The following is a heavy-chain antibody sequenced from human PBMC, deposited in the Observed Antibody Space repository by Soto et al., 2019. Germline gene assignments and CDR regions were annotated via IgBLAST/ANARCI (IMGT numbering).Heavy chain of an antibody. D-gene: IGHD5-12*01. Sequence: QLQLVQSGAEVRQPASSVKFSCKTSGGTFSSYAISWVRQAPGQGLEWMGGIVPIVDTSTYAQKFQGRVTITADESTSTVYMELSSLRSDDTAVYYCVRVVAIPGYPDHWGQGTLVTFSS. CDR1: GGTFSSYA. CDR2: IVPIVDTS. CDR3: VRVVAIPGYPDH. J-gene: IGHJ4*02. V-gene: IGHV1-69*12.